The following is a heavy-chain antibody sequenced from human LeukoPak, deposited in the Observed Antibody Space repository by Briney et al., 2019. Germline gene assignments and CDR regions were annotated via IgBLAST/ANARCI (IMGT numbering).Heavy chain of an antibody. D-gene: IGHD2-2*01. J-gene: IGHJ4*02. CDR3: ARFCRGGSKPAAIGCDFDY. CDR2: IYYSGST. Sequence: SETLSLTCIVSGGSISSSIYYWAWVRQPPGKGLEWIGSIYYSGSTYYNPSLKSRVTISVDTSKNQFSLKLSSVTAADTAVYYCARFCRGGSKPAAIGCDFDYWGQGTLVTVSS. V-gene: IGHV4-39*01. CDR1: GGSISSSIYY.